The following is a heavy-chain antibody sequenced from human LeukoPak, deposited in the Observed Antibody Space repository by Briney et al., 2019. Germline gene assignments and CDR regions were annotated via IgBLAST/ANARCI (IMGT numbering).Heavy chain of an antibody. V-gene: IGHV3-48*03. CDR2: ISSSGSTI. Sequence: GSLRLSCAASGFTFSSYEMNWVRQALGKGLEWVSYISSSGSTIYYADSVKGRFTSSRDNAKNSLYLQMNSLRAADTAVYYCARGQWFGSNWGQGALVTVSS. CDR3: ARGQWFGSN. J-gene: IGHJ4*02. CDR1: GFTFSSYE. D-gene: IGHD3-10*01.